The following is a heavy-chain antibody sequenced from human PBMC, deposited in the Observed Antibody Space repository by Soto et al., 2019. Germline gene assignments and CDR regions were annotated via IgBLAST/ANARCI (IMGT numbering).Heavy chain of an antibody. CDR2: IWYDGSNK. D-gene: IGHD5-12*01. Sequence: QVQLVESGGGVVQPGRSLRLSCAASGFTFSTYGMHWVRQAPGKGLEWVAAIWYDGSNKYYADSVKGRFTISRDNSKNTLYLQMNSLRAEDTAVYYCAREAKGYYSDYWGQGTLVTVSS. CDR3: AREAKGYYSDY. CDR1: GFTFSTYG. J-gene: IGHJ4*02. V-gene: IGHV3-33*01.